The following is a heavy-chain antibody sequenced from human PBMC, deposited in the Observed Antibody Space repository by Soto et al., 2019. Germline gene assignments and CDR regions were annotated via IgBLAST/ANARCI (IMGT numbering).Heavy chain of an antibody. CDR1: GYTFTSYG. CDR3: ARVIAAAVVFDP. CDR2: ISAYNGNT. Sequence: ASVKVSWKASGYTFTSYGISWVRQAPGQGLEWMGWISAYNGNTNYAQKLQGRVTITTDTSTSTAYMELRSLRSDDTAVYYCARVIAAAVVFDPWGQGTLVTVSS. J-gene: IGHJ5*02. V-gene: IGHV1-18*01. D-gene: IGHD6-13*01.